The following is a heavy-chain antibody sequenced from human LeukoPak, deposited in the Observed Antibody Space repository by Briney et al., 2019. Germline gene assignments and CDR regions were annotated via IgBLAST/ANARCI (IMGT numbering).Heavy chain of an antibody. Sequence: SETLSLTCAVYGGSFSGYYWSWIRQPPGKGLEWIGEINHSGSTNYNPSLKSRVTISVDTSKNQFSLKLSSVTAADTAVYYCATPGYSYGYNYWGQGTLVTVSS. D-gene: IGHD5-18*01. CDR1: GGSFSGYY. V-gene: IGHV4-34*01. CDR3: ATPGYSYGYNY. CDR2: INHSGST. J-gene: IGHJ4*02.